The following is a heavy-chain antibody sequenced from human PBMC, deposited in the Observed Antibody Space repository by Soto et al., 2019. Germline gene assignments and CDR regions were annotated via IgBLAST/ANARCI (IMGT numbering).Heavy chain of an antibody. D-gene: IGHD2-21*02. CDR2: ISYDGSNK. CDR1: GFTFSSYG. CDR3: AKDQVTGNYYYCMDV. V-gene: IGHV3-30*18. Sequence: QVQLVESGGGVVQPGRSLRLSCAASGFTFSSYGMHWVRQAPGKGLEWVAVISYDGSNKYYADSVKGRFTISRDNSKNTTYLQMNSLRAEDTAVYYCAKDQVTGNYYYCMDVWGQGTTVTVTS. J-gene: IGHJ6*02.